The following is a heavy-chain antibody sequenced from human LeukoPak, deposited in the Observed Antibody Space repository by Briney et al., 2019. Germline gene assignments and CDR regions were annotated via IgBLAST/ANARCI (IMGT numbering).Heavy chain of an antibody. V-gene: IGHV3-53*01. J-gene: IGHJ4*02. Sequence: GGSLRLCCTVSGFTVSTNSMSWVRQAPGKGLEWVSFIYSDNTHYSDSVKGRFTISRDNSKNTLYLQMNSLRAEDTAVYYCAKGIVHYYDSSGYYFDYWGQGTLVTVSS. CDR2: IYSDNT. D-gene: IGHD3-22*01. CDR3: AKGIVHYYDSSGYYFDY. CDR1: GFTVSTNS.